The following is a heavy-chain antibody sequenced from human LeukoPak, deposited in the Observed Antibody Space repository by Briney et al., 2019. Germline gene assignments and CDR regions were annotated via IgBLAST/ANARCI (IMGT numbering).Heavy chain of an antibody. Sequence: PGGSLRLSCAASGFTVSSYSMVWVRQAPGKGLEWVSYIGRTAIYADSVMGRFTISRDNAENSIYLKMNSLRAEDTAVYYCARDGQRTGAGDFDYWGQGNPVTVSS. CDR3: ARDGQRTGAGDFDY. CDR1: GFTVSSYS. J-gene: IGHJ4*02. V-gene: IGHV3-48*01. CDR2: IGRTAI. D-gene: IGHD3/OR15-3a*01.